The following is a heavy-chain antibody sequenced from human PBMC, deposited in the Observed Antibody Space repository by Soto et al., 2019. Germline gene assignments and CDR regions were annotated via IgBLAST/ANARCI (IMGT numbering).Heavy chain of an antibody. J-gene: IGHJ6*02. CDR1: GGSISRGDYY. Sequence: QVQLQESGPGLVKPSQTLSLTCTVSGGSISRGDYYWRWIRQHPGKGLEWIGYIYYSGSTYYNPSLKSRVTISVDTSKNQCFLKLSSVTAADTAVYYCATDYGDYAGSWGAGMDVWGQGTTVTVSS. CDR3: ATDYGDYAGSWGAGMDV. D-gene: IGHD4-17*01. V-gene: IGHV4-31*03. CDR2: IYYSGST.